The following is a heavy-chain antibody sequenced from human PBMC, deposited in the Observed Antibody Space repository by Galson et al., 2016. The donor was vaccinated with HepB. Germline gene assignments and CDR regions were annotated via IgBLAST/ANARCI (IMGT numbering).Heavy chain of an antibody. CDR2: IFWDDDK. CDR1: GFSLSTSGEA. D-gene: IGHD3-16*01. Sequence: PALVKPTQTLTLTCTFSGFSLSTSGEAVAWIRQPPGKALEWLAVIFWDDDKRYSPSLRSRLTITKDTSRNQVVLTMTNMDPVDTATYYCAVSTTETYMHYWGQGTLVTVSS. V-gene: IGHV2-5*02. J-gene: IGHJ4*02. CDR3: AVSTTETYMHY.